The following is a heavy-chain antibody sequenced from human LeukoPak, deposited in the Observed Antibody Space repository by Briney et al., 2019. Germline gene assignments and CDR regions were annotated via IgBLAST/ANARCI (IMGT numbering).Heavy chain of an antibody. CDR3: ARDYGTTVVTPKY. CDR2: INPNSGGT. V-gene: IGHV1-2*02. J-gene: IGHJ4*02. Sequence: ASVKVSCKASGYTFTGYYMHWVRQAPGQGLEWMGWINPNSGGTNHAQKFQGRVTMTRDTSISTAYMELSRLRSDDTAVYYCARDYGTTVVTPKYWGQGTLVTVSS. CDR1: GYTFTGYY. D-gene: IGHD4-17*01.